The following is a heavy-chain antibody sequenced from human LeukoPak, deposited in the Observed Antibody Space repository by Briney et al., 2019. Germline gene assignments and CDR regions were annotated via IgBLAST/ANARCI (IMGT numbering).Heavy chain of an antibody. V-gene: IGHV3-23*01. CDR3: ANYESDGASVPPDY. CDR1: GFTFSSYA. D-gene: IGHD4-17*01. Sequence: GGSLRLPCAASGFTFSSYAMSWVRQAPGKGLEWVSAIRGSGGSTYYADSVKGRFTISTDNSKHTLYLQMNSPRAEDTAVYYCANYESDGASVPPDYSGQRTLITVPS. CDR2: IRGSGGST. J-gene: IGHJ4*02.